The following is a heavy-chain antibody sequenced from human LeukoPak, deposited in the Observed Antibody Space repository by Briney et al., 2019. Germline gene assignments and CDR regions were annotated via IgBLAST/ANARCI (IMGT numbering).Heavy chain of an antibody. CDR1: GFTFSSYW. J-gene: IGHJ4*02. V-gene: IGHV3-23*01. CDR3: ATPMVRGVIIQYYFDY. Sequence: GGSLRLSCAGTGFTFSSYWMSWVRQAPGKGLEWVSGISGRGASIYYADSVKGRFTISRDNSKNTLYLQMNSLRAEDTAVYYCATPMVRGVIIQYYFDYWGQGTLVTVSS. CDR2: ISGRGASI. D-gene: IGHD3-10*01.